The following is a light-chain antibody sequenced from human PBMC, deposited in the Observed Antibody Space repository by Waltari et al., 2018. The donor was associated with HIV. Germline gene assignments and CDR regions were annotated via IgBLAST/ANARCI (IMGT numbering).Light chain of an antibody. CDR2: GNN. CDR1: SSNIGAGYA. CDR3: QSHDSSLSGSV. Sequence: QSVLTQPPSVSGAPGQSVTISCTGSSSNIGAGYAVHWYRQLPGTAPKLLTYGNNMRPAGVPDRGSNSKAGRSASLAITGLQTEDEADYYGQSHDSSLSGSVFGGGTKLTVL. J-gene: IGLJ2*01. V-gene: IGLV1-40*01.